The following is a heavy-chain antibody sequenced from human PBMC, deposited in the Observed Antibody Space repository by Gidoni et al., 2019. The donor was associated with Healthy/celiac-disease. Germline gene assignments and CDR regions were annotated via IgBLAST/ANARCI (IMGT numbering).Heavy chain of an antibody. D-gene: IGHD2-2*01. J-gene: IGHJ6*02. CDR2: IKSKTDGGTT. Sequence: EVQLVESGGGLVKPGGSLRLSCAASGFTFSKPGMSWVRQAPGKGLEWVGRIKSKTDGGTTDYAAPVKGRFTISRDDSKNTLYLQMNSLKTEDTAVYYCTTDERYCSSTSCFYYYGMDVWGQGTTVTVSS. V-gene: IGHV3-15*01. CDR3: TTDERYCSSTSCFYYYGMDV. CDR1: GFTFSKPG.